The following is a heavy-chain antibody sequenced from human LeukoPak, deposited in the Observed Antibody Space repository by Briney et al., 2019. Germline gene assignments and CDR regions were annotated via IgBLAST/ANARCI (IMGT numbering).Heavy chain of an antibody. CDR2: ISYTGST. D-gene: IGHD5-24*01. CDR3: ARLRELAALHDALDI. V-gene: IGHV4-59*08. CDR1: GGSISTYY. J-gene: IGHJ3*02. Sequence: KPSETLSLTCTVSGGSISTYYWNWLRQPPGKGLEWIGYISYTGSTNYSPSLKSRVTISVDTSKNQCSLKLSSVTAADTAVYYCARLRELAALHDALDIWGQGTMVTVCS.